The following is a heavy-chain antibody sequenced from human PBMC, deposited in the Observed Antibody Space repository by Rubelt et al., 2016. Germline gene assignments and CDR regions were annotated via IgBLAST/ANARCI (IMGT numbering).Heavy chain of an antibody. D-gene: IGHD3-10*01. J-gene: IGHJ4*02. CDR1: GGSFSGYY. CDR3: ARYYYTPRGYDD. CDR2: INHSGNT. Sequence: QVRLQQWGAGLLKSSETLSLTCAVYGGSFSGYYWSWIRQPPGKGLEWIGEINHSGNTNYNPSLKPRVAMSVDKSKNHFSLSLTAVTAADTALYFCARYYYTPRGYDDWGQGTLVTVSS. V-gene: IGHV4-34*01.